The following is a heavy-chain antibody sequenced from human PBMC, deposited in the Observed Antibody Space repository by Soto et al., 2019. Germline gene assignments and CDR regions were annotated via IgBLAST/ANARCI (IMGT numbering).Heavy chain of an antibody. Sequence: GGSLRLSCAASGFTFSSYAMSWVRQALGKGLEWVSAISGSGGSTYYADSVKGRFTISRDNSKNTLYLQMNSLRAEDTAVYYCAKGWVDSSGWYEMYYYYYGMDVWGQGTTVTVSS. J-gene: IGHJ6*02. CDR3: AKGWVDSSGWYEMYYYYYGMDV. D-gene: IGHD6-19*01. V-gene: IGHV3-23*01. CDR1: GFTFSSYA. CDR2: ISGSGGST.